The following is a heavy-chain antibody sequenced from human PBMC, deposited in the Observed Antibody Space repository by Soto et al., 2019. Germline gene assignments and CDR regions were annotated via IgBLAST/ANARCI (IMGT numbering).Heavy chain of an antibody. Sequence: PSETLSLTCTVSGGSISSSSYYWGWIRQPPGKGLEWIGSIYYSGSTYYNPSLKSRVTISVDTSKNQFSLKLSSVTAADTAVYHCARHEKWLVLRWFDPWGQGTLVTVSS. CDR3: ARHEKWLVLRWFDP. D-gene: IGHD6-19*01. V-gene: IGHV4-39*01. CDR2: IYYSGST. J-gene: IGHJ5*02. CDR1: GGSISSSSYY.